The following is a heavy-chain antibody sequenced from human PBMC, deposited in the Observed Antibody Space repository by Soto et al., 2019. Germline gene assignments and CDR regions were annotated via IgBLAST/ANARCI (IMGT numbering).Heavy chain of an antibody. J-gene: IGHJ4*02. Sequence: PSETLSLTCTVLGGSISSYYWSWIRQPPGKGLEWIGYIYYSGSTNYNPSLKSRVTISVDTSKNQFSLKLSSVTAADTAVYYCARHSSGYYFLFGYWGQGTLVTVSS. D-gene: IGHD3-22*01. CDR2: IYYSGST. CDR3: ARHSSGYYFLFGY. V-gene: IGHV4-59*08. CDR1: GGSISSYY.